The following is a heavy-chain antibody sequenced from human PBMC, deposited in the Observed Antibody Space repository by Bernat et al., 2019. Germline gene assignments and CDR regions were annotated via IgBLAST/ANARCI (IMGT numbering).Heavy chain of an antibody. CDR3: ASKGDFWSGYSPY. V-gene: IGHV3-7*02. D-gene: IGHD3-3*01. J-gene: IGHJ4*02. CDR1: GFTFSSYW. Sequence: EVQLVEPGGGLVQPGGSLRLSCAASGFTFSSYWMSWVRQAPGKGLEWVANIKQDGSEKYYVDSVKGRFTISRDNAKNSLYLQMNSLRAEDTAVYYCASKGDFWSGYSPYWGQGTLVTVSS. CDR2: IKQDGSEK.